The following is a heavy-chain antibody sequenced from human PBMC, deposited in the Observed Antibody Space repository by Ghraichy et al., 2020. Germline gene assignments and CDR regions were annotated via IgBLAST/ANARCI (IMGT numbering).Heavy chain of an antibody. J-gene: IGHJ4*02. CDR1: GGSISSSSYY. Sequence: ETLSLTCTVSGGSISSSSYYWGWIRQPPGKGLEWIGSIYYSGSTYYNPSLKSRVTISVDTSKNQFSLKLSSVTAADTAVYYCARLPYDFWSCSNFDYWGQGTLVTVSS. D-gene: IGHD3-3*01. V-gene: IGHV4-39*01. CDR3: ARLPYDFWSCSNFDY. CDR2: IYYSGST.